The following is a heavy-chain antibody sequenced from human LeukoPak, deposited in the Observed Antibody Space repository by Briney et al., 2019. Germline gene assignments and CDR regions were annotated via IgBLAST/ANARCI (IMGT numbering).Heavy chain of an antibody. Sequence: SETLSLTCAVYGDFFSGYYWSWIRQPPGKGLEWIGEINHSGSTNYNPSLKSRVTISVDTSKNQFSLKLSSVTAADTAVYYCARGGGYLGFDPWGQGTLVTVSS. CDR3: ARGGGYLGFDP. J-gene: IGHJ5*02. CDR2: INHSGST. V-gene: IGHV4-34*01. CDR1: GDFFSGYY. D-gene: IGHD5-18*01.